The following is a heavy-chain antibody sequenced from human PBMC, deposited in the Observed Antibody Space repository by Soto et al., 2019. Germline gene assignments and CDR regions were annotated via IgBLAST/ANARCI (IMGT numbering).Heavy chain of an antibody. J-gene: IGHJ3*02. Sequence: PGGSLRLSCAASGFTFDDYSMSWVRQAPGKGLEWVSVIYSGGSTYYADSVKGRFTISRDNSKNTLYLQMNSLRAEDTAVYYCARGGAVGHDFWSGSADAFDIWGQGTMVTVSS. CDR2: IYSGGST. CDR3: ARGGAVGHDFWSGSADAFDI. CDR1: GFTFDDYS. V-gene: IGHV3-66*01. D-gene: IGHD3-3*01.